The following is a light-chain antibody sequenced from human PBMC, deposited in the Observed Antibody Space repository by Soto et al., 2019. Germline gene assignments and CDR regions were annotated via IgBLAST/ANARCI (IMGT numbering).Light chain of an antibody. V-gene: IGKV3-11*01. CDR2: DAS. CDR1: QSVSSS. Sequence: EIVLTQSPDTLSLSPGERATLSCRASQSVSSSLAWYQQKPGQAPRLLIYDASNRATGIPARFRGSGSGTDFTLTISSLEPEDFAVYNSQQRSNGPLEVTFGPGTKGDSK. CDR3: QQRSNGPLEVT. J-gene: IGKJ3*01.